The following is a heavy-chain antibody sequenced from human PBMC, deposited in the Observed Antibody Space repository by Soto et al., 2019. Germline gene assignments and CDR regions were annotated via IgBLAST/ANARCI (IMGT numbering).Heavy chain of an antibody. J-gene: IGHJ4*02. CDR3: ARGEWELSY. Sequence: QVQLLQSGAEVKEPGASVKVSCKVSGYTFTNYDINWVRQATGQGPEWMGWMSPNSGNTGYAQKFQGRVTMTRDMSINTAYMELTSLTTDDTAVYYSARGEWELSYWGQGTLLTVSS. CDR2: MSPNSGNT. V-gene: IGHV1-8*01. CDR1: GYTFTNYD. D-gene: IGHD3-16*02.